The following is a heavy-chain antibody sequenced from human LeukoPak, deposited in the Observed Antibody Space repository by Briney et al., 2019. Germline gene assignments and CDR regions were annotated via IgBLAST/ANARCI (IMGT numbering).Heavy chain of an antibody. CDR1: GYTLTELS. CDR2: FHPEKGET. CDR3: ARDLWDYGSASRNSFDP. D-gene: IGHD3-10*01. Sequence: GASVKVSCKVSGYTLTELSMHWVRQAPGRGFEWMGRFHPEKGETIYAQKFQGRVTMTEDTSTDTAYMELSRPRSDDTAVYYCARDLWDYGSASRNSFDPWGQGTLVTVSS. J-gene: IGHJ5*02. V-gene: IGHV1-24*01.